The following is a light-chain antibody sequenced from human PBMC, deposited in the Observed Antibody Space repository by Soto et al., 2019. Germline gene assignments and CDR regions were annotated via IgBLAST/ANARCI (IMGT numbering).Light chain of an antibody. CDR1: QNIKSW. V-gene: IGKV1-5*03. CDR2: KAS. J-gene: IGKJ4*01. CDR3: QQYNSYSALT. Sequence: DLQITQSPSTLSASVGDRVTITCRASQNIKSWLAWYQQKPGKAPKLLIYKASSLETGVPSRFSGSESGTVFTLTISSLQPDDFATYYCQQYNSYSALTFGGGTKVEIK.